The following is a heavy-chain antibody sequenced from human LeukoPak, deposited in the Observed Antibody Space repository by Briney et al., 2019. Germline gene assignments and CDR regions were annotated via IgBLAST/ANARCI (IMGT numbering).Heavy chain of an antibody. V-gene: IGHV3-9*01. CDR3: AKDTNIVGAIGY. CDR1: GFTFDDYA. D-gene: IGHD1-26*01. J-gene: IGHJ4*02. CDR2: ISWNSGSI. Sequence: PGGSLRLSCAASGFTFDDYAMHWVRQAPGKGLEWVSGISWNSGSIGYADSVKGRFTISRDNAKNSLYLQMNSLRAEDTALYYCAKDTNIVGAIGYWGQGTLVTVSS.